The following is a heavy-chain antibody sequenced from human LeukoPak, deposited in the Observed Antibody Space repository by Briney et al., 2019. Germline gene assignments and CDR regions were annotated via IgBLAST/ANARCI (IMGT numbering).Heavy chain of an antibody. D-gene: IGHD3-22*01. CDR3: AKRRGAPYYFDSSNYSFDY. CDR2: ISYDGKHK. CDR1: GFTFSSYA. V-gene: IGHV3-30*04. Sequence: PGRSLRLSCAASGFTFSSYAMHWVRQAPGKGLEWVAVISYDGKHKYYADSVKGRFTISRDNSTLYLQMNSLRVEDTAVYYCAKRRGAPYYFDSSNYSFDYWGQGALVTVSS. J-gene: IGHJ4*02.